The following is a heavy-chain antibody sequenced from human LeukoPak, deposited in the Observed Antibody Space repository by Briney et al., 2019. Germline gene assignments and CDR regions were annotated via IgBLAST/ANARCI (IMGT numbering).Heavy chain of an antibody. D-gene: IGHD5-18*01. J-gene: IGHJ4*02. CDR1: GFTFTTYG. CDR3: ARDPPAYSYGLYYFDY. Sequence: GGSLSLSCAASGFTFTTYGMHWVRQAPGKGLEWVAFIQNDEIDKFYADSVKGRFTISRDNSKNTLYLQMNSLRAEDRAVYYCARDPPAYSYGLYYFDYWGQGTLVTVSS. V-gene: IGHV3-30*02. CDR2: IQNDEIDK.